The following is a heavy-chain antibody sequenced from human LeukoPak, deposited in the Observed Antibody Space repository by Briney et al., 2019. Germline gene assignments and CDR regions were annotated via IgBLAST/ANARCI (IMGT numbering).Heavy chain of an antibody. Sequence: SETLSLTCTVSGGSISSYYWTWIRQPPGKGLEWVGYIYYTGSTNYNPSLKSRVTISLDMSKNQFSLKLTSVTAADTAVYFCARGPYPYDSSGAFDIWGQGTMVTVSS. CDR1: GGSISSYY. V-gene: IGHV4-59*08. D-gene: IGHD3-22*01. CDR2: IYYTGST. CDR3: ARGPYPYDSSGAFDI. J-gene: IGHJ3*02.